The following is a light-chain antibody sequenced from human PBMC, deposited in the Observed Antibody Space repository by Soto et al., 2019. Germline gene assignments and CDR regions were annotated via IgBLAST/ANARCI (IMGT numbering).Light chain of an antibody. Sequence: IVLTQSPGTLYLSPGERATLSCRASQSVRSTSLAWYQQKPGQAPRLLIYGASSRATGIPDRFSGGGSGTDFTLTISRLEPEDFAVYYCQHYGSSPPITFGQGTRLEIK. CDR1: QSVRSTS. J-gene: IGKJ5*01. V-gene: IGKV3-20*01. CDR2: GAS. CDR3: QHYGSSPPIT.